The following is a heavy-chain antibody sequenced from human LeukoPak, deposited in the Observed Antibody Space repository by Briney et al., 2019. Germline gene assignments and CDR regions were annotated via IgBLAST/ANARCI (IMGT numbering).Heavy chain of an antibody. CDR1: GFTVSTNY. Sequence: PGGSLRLSCAASGFTVSTNYMNWVRQAPGKGLEWVSVVYMGGTTYYADSVKGRFTIPRDSTKNKIYLQMNNLRAEDTAVYYCARGLLRDGYTYTYSFDYWGQGALVTVSS. D-gene: IGHD5-18*01. J-gene: IGHJ4*02. CDR2: VYMGGTT. CDR3: ARGLLRDGYTYTYSFDY. V-gene: IGHV3-66*01.